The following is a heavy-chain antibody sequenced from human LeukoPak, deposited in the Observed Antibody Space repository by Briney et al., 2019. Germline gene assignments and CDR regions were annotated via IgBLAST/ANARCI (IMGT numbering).Heavy chain of an antibody. D-gene: IGHD6-6*01. J-gene: IGHJ5*02. V-gene: IGHV3-53*01. CDR2: LYSSGDT. Sequence: GGSLRLSCAVSGFTVRSNYMAWVRQAPGKGLECVSILYSSGDTYYADSVQGRFTISRDNSKNTLYLQMSSLRADDTAIYYCAKVILIAAAHGDFIDLWGQGTLVSVSS. CDR3: AKVILIAAAHGDFIDL. CDR1: GFTVRSNY.